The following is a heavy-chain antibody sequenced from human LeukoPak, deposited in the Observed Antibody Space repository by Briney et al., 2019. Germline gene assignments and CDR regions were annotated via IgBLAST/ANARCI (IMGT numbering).Heavy chain of an antibody. CDR1: GGSIRGYY. J-gene: IGHJ4*02. V-gene: IGHV4-59*01. CDR2: IYYSGST. D-gene: IGHD6-19*01. CDR3: ASGPGYSSGWHSFDY. Sequence: SETLSLTCTVSGGSIRGYYWSWIRQPPGKGLEWIGYIYYSGSTNYNPSLKSRVTISVDTSKNQFSLKLSSVTAADTAVYYCASGPGYSSGWHSFDYWGQGTLVTVSS.